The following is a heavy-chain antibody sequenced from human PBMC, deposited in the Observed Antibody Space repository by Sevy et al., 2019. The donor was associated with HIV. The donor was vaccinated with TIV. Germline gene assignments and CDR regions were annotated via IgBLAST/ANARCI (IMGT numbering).Heavy chain of an antibody. CDR1: GFTLSADW. D-gene: IGHD3-10*01. CDR3: TRGTRGVVQS. Sequence: GGSLRLSCAASGFTLSADWMHWVRQTPGKGLVCVSRINSDGDATHYANSVKGRFIISRDNGKNSLYLQMNSLRVEDTGLYYCTRGTRGVVQSWGQGTLVTVSS. V-gene: IGHV3-74*01. J-gene: IGHJ5*02. CDR2: INSDGDAT.